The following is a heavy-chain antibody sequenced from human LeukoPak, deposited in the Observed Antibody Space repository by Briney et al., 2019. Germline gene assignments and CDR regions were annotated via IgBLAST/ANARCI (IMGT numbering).Heavy chain of an antibody. CDR2: INPNSGGT. CDR1: GYTFIDYY. Sequence: WASVKVSCKASGYTFIDYYIHWVRQAPGQGLEWLGWINPNSGGTNYAQKVQGRVNLIRETSINTAYMELSRLTSDDTALYYCARSGSRGRSYDDAFDIWGQGTMDTVSS. J-gene: IGHJ3*02. CDR3: ARSGSRGRSYDDAFDI. V-gene: IGHV1-2*02. D-gene: IGHD3-16*01.